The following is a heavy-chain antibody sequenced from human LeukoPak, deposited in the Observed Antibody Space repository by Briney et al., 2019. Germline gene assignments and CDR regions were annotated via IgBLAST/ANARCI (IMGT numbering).Heavy chain of an antibody. V-gene: IGHV3-21*01. CDR1: GFTFSSYS. CDR2: ISSSSSYI. CDR3: ARDRITGTTSGTNFDY. J-gene: IGHJ4*02. D-gene: IGHD1-7*01. Sequence: GGSLRLSCAASGFTFSSYSMNWVRQAPGKELEWVSSISSSSSYIYYADSVKGRFTISRDNAKNSLYLQMNSLRAEDTAVYYCARDRITGTTSGTNFDYWGQGTLVTVSS.